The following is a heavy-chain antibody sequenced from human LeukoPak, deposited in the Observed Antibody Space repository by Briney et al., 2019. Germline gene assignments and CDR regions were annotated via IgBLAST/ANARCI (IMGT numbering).Heavy chain of an antibody. J-gene: IGHJ3*02. Sequence: PSETLSLTCTVSGYSISSGYYWGWIRQPPGKGLEWIGSIYHSGSTYYNPSLKSRVTMSVDTSKNQFSLKLSSVTAADTAVYYCAREWDYNWNDGGAFDIWGQGTMVTVSS. CDR1: GYSISSGYY. D-gene: IGHD1-1*01. V-gene: IGHV4-38-2*02. CDR2: IYHSGST. CDR3: AREWDYNWNDGGAFDI.